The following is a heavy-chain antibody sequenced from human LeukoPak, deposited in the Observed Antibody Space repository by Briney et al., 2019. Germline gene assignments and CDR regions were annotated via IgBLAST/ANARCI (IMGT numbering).Heavy chain of an antibody. CDR2: IYYSGST. V-gene: IGHV4-39*07. J-gene: IGHJ3*02. CDR3: SKSTYYYDTFVNAFDI. CDR1: GGSMGSSNYY. D-gene: IGHD3-22*01. Sequence: PSETLSLTCTVSGGSMGSSNYYWGWIRQPPGKGLEWIGNIYYSGSTYYNSSLKTRVTILVDTSKNQFSLKLSSVTAADTAVYYCSKSTYYYDTFVNAFDIWGQGTMVTVSS.